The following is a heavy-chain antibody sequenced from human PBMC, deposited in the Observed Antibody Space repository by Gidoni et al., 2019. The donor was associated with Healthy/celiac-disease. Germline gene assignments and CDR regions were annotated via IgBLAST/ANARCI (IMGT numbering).Heavy chain of an antibody. V-gene: IGHV3-33*01. CDR1: GFTFSSYG. CDR2: IWYDGSNK. D-gene: IGHD3-10*02. Sequence: QVQLVESGGGVVQPGRSLRLSCAASGFTFSSYGMHWVRQAPGKGLEWVAVIWYDGSNKYYADSVKGRFTISRDNSKNTLYLQMNSLRAEDTAVYYCARNYVGSRVSAFDIWGQGTMVTVSS. J-gene: IGHJ3*02. CDR3: ARNYVGSRVSAFDI.